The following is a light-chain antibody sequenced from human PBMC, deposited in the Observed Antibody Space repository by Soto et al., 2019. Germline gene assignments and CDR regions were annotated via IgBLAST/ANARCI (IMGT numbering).Light chain of an antibody. CDR2: AAS. CDR1: QGIVSW. J-gene: IGKJ4*01. V-gene: IGKV1-12*01. CDR3: QQTTSFPLT. Sequence: DIQMTQSPSSVSASVGDRGTITCRASQGIVSWLAWYQQKPGKAPKLLIYAASNLQSGVPLRFSGSGSGTDFTLTISSLQPEDFATYYCQQTTSFPLTFGGGTKVDIK.